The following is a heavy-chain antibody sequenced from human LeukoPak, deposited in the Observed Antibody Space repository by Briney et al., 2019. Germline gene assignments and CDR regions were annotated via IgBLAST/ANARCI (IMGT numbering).Heavy chain of an antibody. J-gene: IGHJ6*03. CDR3: ARWHYSYYYYYMDV. D-gene: IGHD4-11*01. CDR1: GGSISSGGYY. CDR2: IYYSGST. Sequence: SETLSLTCTVSGGSISSGGYYWSWIRRHPGKGLEWIGYIYYSGSTYYNPSLKSRVTISVDTSKNQFSLKLSSVTAADTAVYYCARWHYSYYYYYMDVWGKGTTVTVSS. V-gene: IGHV4-31*03.